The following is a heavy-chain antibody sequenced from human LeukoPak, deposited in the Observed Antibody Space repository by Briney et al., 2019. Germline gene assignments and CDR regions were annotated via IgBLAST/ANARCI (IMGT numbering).Heavy chain of an antibody. CDR1: GFTFDDYA. J-gene: IGHJ4*02. V-gene: IGHV3-9*01. Sequence: GGSLRLSCAASGFTFDDYAMHWVRQAPGKGLEWVSGISWNSGSIGYADSVKGRFTISRDNAKNSLYLQMNSLRAEDTAVYYCAKNVLRYFDWSAGLDYWGQGTLVTVSS. CDR2: ISWNSGSI. CDR3: AKNVLRYFDWSAGLDY. D-gene: IGHD3-9*01.